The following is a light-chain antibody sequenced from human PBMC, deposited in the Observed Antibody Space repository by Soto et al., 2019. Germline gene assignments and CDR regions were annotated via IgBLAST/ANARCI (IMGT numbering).Light chain of an antibody. CDR1: SSNIGNNY. CDR2: DNN. CDR3: RTLDSSLGGGV. V-gene: IGLV1-51*01. Sequence: QSVLTQPPSVSAAPGQKVTISCSGSSSNIGNNYVSWYQQLPGTAPKLLTYDNNKRPSGIPDRFSGSKSGTSATLGITGLQTGEEGEYYCRTLDSSLGGGVFGGGTKLTVL. J-gene: IGLJ2*01.